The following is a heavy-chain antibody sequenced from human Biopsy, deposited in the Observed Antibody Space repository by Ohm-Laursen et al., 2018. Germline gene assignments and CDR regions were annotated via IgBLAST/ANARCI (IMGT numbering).Heavy chain of an antibody. D-gene: IGHD6-19*01. V-gene: IGHV3-33*04. J-gene: IGHJ2*01. CDR3: ARGLSSGWYGYFDV. CDR1: GFPFTGFS. Sequence: SLRLSCSASGFPFTGFSMHWVRQAPGKGLEWISLIWYDGTNEDYADSVKGRFTISRDNSKNTLYLQINTLTLEDTAFYYCARGLSSGWYGYFDVWGRGTLVTVSS. CDR2: IWYDGTNE.